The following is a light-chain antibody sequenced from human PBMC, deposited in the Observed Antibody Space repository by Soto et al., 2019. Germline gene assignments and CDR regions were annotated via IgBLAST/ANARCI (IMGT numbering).Light chain of an antibody. CDR1: INDVGGYNF. CDR3: SSYAGNNIYYV. J-gene: IGLJ1*01. CDR2: EVS. V-gene: IGLV2-8*01. Sequence: QSALTQPPSASGSPGQSVTISCTGTINDVGGYNFVSWYQQHPGKAPKLMIFEVSKRPSGVPDRFSGSKSGSTASLTVSGPQAEDEADYYCSSYAGNNIYYVFGTGTKLTVL.